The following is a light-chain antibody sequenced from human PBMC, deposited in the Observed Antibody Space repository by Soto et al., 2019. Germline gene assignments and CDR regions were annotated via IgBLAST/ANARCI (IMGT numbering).Light chain of an antibody. Sequence: DIQMTQSPSSLSASVGDRVTITCRASQGIRNDLNWYQQKPGRAPKRLIYSASSLQSGVPSRFSGSGYGTEFTLTISSLQPEDVATDYCLQHNTYPWTFGQGTKVEIK. J-gene: IGKJ1*01. V-gene: IGKV1-17*01. CDR2: SAS. CDR3: LQHNTYPWT. CDR1: QGIRND.